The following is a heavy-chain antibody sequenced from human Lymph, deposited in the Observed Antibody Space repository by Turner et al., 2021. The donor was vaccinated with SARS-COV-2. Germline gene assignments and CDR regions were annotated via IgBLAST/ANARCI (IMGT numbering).Heavy chain of an antibody. J-gene: IGHJ6*02. CDR1: GGSFSGYY. Sequence: QVQLQQWGAGLLKPSETLSLTCAVYGGSFSGYYWTWIRQPPGKGLEWIGDINHSGGTNYNPSLKSRVIISVDTSKNQFSLKLSSVTAADTAVYYCARGRLRFLEWSHYYYTMDVGGQGTTVTVSS. D-gene: IGHD3-3*01. CDR2: INHSGGT. CDR3: ARGRLRFLEWSHYYYTMDV. V-gene: IGHV4-34*01.